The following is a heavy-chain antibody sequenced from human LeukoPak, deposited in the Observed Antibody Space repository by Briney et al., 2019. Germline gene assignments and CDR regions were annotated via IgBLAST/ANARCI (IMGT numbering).Heavy chain of an antibody. CDR2: ISSSSSTI. V-gene: IGHV3-48*04. D-gene: IGHD2-15*01. J-gene: IGHJ4*02. CDR1: GFTFSSYS. CDR3: ARDAPCSGGSCYSLYFDY. Sequence: GGSLRLSCAASGFTFSSYSMNWVRQAPGKGLEWVSYISSSSSTIYYADSVKGRFTISRDNAKNSLYLQMNSLRAEDTAVYYCARDAPCSGGSCYSLYFDYWGQGTLVTVSS.